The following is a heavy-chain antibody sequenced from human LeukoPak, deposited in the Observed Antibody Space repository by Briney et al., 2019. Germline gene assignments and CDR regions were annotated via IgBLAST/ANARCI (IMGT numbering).Heavy chain of an antibody. Sequence: GASVKVSCKASGYTFTGYYMHWVRQAPEQGLEWMGWINPNSGGTNYAQQFQGRVTMNRDTSISTASMKLSRLRSDDTAVYYCARGGPSSGYSYALDYWGQGTLVTVSS. V-gene: IGHV1-2*02. CDR1: GYTFTGYY. J-gene: IGHJ4*02. CDR3: ARGGPSSGYSYALDY. D-gene: IGHD3-22*01. CDR2: INPNSGGT.